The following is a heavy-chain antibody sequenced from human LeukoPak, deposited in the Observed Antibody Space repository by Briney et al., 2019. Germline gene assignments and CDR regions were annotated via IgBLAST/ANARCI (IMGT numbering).Heavy chain of an antibody. J-gene: IGHJ4*02. V-gene: IGHV3-11*01. CDR1: GFTFSDYY. CDR2: ISSSGSTI. Sequence: GGSLRLSCAASGFTFSDYYMSWIRQAPGKGLEWVSYISSSGSTIYYADSVKGRFTISRDNSKNTVDLQMNSLRGDDTAVYFCAKQVWYSSSWYSDYWGQGTLVTVSS. CDR3: AKQVWYSSSWYSDY. D-gene: IGHD6-13*01.